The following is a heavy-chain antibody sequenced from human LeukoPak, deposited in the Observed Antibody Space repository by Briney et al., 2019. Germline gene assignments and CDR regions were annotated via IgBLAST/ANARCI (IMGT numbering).Heavy chain of an antibody. CDR3: ARGETYYYGSGSSQPFDY. D-gene: IGHD3-10*01. CDR2: INHSGST. Sequence: SETLSLTCAVYGGSFSGYYWSWIRQPPGKGLEWIGEINHSGSTNYNPPLKSRVTISVDTSKNQFSLKLSSVTAADTAVYYCARGETYYYGSGSSQPFDYWGQGTLVTVSS. V-gene: IGHV4-34*01. J-gene: IGHJ4*02. CDR1: GGSFSGYY.